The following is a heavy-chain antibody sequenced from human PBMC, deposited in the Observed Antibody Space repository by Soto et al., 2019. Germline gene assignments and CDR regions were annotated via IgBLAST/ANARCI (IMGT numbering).Heavy chain of an antibody. CDR2: ISAYNGNT. CDR1: GYTFTSYG. Sequence: ASLKVSCKASGYTFTSYGISWVRQAPGQGLEWMGWISAYNGNTNYAQKLQGRVTMTTDTSTSTAYMELRSLRSDDTAVYYCARESLYSSGWDAFDIWGQGTMVTVSS. D-gene: IGHD6-19*01. J-gene: IGHJ3*02. V-gene: IGHV1-18*01. CDR3: ARESLYSSGWDAFDI.